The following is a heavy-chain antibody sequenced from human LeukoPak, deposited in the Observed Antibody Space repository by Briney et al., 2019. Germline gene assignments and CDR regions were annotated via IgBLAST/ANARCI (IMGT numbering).Heavy chain of an antibody. CDR2: INWNGGST. D-gene: IGHD1-26*01. J-gene: IGHJ4*02. Sequence: GGSLRLSCAASGFTFSSYSMNWVRQAPGKGLEWVSGINWNGGSTGYADSVKGRFTISRDNAKNSLYLQMNSLRAEDTALYYCARDYGGSYSFFDYWGQGTLVTVSS. V-gene: IGHV3-20*04. CDR1: GFTFSSYS. CDR3: ARDYGGSYSFFDY.